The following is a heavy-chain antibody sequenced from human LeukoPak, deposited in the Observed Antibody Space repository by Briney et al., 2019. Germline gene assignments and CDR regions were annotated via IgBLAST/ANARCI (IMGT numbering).Heavy chain of an antibody. Sequence: GRSLRLSCAASGFTFRSYPIHWVRQAPGKGLEWVGVISYDGNNKFYADSVEGRFTISRDNSNNTLYLEMNRLRTEDTAVYYCAAWSSTFDYWGQGALVTVAS. CDR3: AAWSSTFDY. CDR1: GFTFRSYP. V-gene: IGHV3-30-3*01. CDR2: ISYDGNNK. J-gene: IGHJ4*02. D-gene: IGHD6-13*01.